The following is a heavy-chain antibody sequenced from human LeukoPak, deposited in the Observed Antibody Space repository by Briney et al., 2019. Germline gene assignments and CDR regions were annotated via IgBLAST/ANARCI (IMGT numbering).Heavy chain of an antibody. CDR2: INHSGST. CDR1: GGSISSYY. J-gene: IGHJ4*02. Sequence: SETLSLTCTVSGGSISSYYWSWIRQPAGKGLEWIGEINHSGSTNYNPSLKSRVTISVDTSKNQFSLKLSSVTAADTAVYYCAGHHPRNTVDFWGQGTLVTVSS. V-gene: IGHV4-59*08. D-gene: IGHD2/OR15-2a*01. CDR3: AGHHPRNTVDF.